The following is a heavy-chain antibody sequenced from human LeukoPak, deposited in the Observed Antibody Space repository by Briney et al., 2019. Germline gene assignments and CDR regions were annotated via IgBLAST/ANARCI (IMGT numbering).Heavy chain of an antibody. Sequence: ASVTVSCKASGYTFTSYYMHWVRQAPGQGLEWMGIINPSGGSTSYAQKFQGRVTMTRDTSTSTVYMELSSLRSEDTAVYYCARDRVRHSSSFPSYYFDYWGQGTLVTVSS. V-gene: IGHV1-46*01. CDR2: INPSGGST. J-gene: IGHJ4*02. CDR1: GYTFTSYY. CDR3: ARDRVRHSSSFPSYYFDY. D-gene: IGHD6-6*01.